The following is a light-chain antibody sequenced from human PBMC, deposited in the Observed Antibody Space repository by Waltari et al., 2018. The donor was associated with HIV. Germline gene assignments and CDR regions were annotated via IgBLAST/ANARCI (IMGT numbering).Light chain of an antibody. J-gene: IGLJ1*01. V-gene: IGLV3-21*01. CDR2: YDN. CDR3: QGWERNSDHYV. Sequence: SYVLTQPPSVSVAPGKAATITCGGNNIGSTSVHWYQQRPGQAPILVISYDNDRRSGIPVRFSGATSGNTATLTISRGEGGDEAEYYCQGWERNSDHYVFGPGTKVTVL. CDR1: NIGSTS.